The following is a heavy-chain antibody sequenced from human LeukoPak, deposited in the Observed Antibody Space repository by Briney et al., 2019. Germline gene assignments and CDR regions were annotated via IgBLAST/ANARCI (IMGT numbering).Heavy chain of an antibody. V-gene: IGHV3-23*01. Sequence: GGSLRLSCAVSGFTFTNYAMTWVRQAPGKGLEWVSSMSASGEETWYAESVRGRFTISRDNSKNTLYLLMNSLIPEDTAVYYCAREVVSIPSYFDSWGQGTLVTVSS. CDR3: AREVVSIPSYFDS. D-gene: IGHD2-21*01. CDR2: MSASGEET. CDR1: GFTFTNYA. J-gene: IGHJ4*02.